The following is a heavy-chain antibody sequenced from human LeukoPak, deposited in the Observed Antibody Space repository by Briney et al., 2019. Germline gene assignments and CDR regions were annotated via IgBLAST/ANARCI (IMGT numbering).Heavy chain of an antibody. Sequence: SETLSLTCTVSGGSISSGGYYWSWIRQHPGKGLEWIGYIYYSGSTYYNPSLKSRVTISVDTSKNQFSLKLSSVTAADTAVYYCAREGQTIFGVAPRGWFDPRGQGTLVTVSS. V-gene: IGHV4-31*03. CDR2: IYYSGST. J-gene: IGHJ5*02. CDR1: GGSISSGGYY. CDR3: AREGQTIFGVAPRGWFDP. D-gene: IGHD3-3*01.